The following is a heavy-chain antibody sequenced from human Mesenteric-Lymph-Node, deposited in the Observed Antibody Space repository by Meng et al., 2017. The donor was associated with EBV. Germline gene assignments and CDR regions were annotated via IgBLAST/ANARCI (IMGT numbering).Heavy chain of an antibody. V-gene: IGHV1-18*01. J-gene: IGHJ4*02. CDR3: ARGGLSIDY. Sequence: VHLLQSGAEMGKAGDSVKVSCETSGYTFTSYGINWVRQAPGQGLEWMGWISVDSGNTNYAQKVRDRVTMTTDFSTNTAYMELRSLTSDDTAVYYCARGGLSIDYWGLGTLVTVSS. CDR2: ISVDSGNT. CDR1: GYTFTSYG. D-gene: IGHD3-16*01.